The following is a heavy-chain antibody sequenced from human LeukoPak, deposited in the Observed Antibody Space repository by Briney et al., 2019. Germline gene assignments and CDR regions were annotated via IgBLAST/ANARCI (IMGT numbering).Heavy chain of an antibody. D-gene: IGHD3-22*01. J-gene: IGHJ4*02. CDR1: GYNFASYW. CDR3: AREDSNHYYYSFDY. Sequence: PGESLKISCKGSGYNFASYWIGWVRQMPGKGLEWMGIIYPGDSDTRYSPSFQGQVIISADKSISTAYLQWSSLKASDTAMYYCAREDSNHYYYSFDYWGQGTLVTVSS. V-gene: IGHV5-51*01. CDR2: IYPGDSDT.